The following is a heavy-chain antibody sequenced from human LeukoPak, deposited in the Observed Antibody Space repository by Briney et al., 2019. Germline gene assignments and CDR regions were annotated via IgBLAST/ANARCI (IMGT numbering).Heavy chain of an antibody. CDR3: ATFTYMVRGVIPRRNDAFDI. CDR2: INPNSGGT. D-gene: IGHD3-10*01. Sequence: ASVKVSCKASGYTFTGYYMHWVRQAPGQGLEWMGWINPNSGGTNYAQKFQGWVTMTRDTSISTAYMELSRLRSDDTAVYYCATFTYMVRGVIPRRNDAFDIWGQGTMVTVSS. J-gene: IGHJ3*02. V-gene: IGHV1-2*04. CDR1: GYTFTGYY.